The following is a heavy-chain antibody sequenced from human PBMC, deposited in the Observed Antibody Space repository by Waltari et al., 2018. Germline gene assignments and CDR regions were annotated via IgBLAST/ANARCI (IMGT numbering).Heavy chain of an antibody. CDR2: SRGESGSI. J-gene: IGHJ3*02. V-gene: IGHV3-48*04. D-gene: IGHD2-21*01. CDR1: GFTFSSYS. Sequence: EVQLVESGGGLVQPGGSLRLSCAASGFTFSSYSMNWFRQAPGKGLEWVSYSRGESGSIHDADSVKGRITVSRDNAKNSLYLQMSSLTAEDTAVFYCARDRDWAFDIWGQGTMVTVSS. CDR3: ARDRDWAFDI.